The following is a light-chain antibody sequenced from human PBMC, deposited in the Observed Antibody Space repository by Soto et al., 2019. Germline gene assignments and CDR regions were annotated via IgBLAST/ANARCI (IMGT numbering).Light chain of an antibody. J-gene: IGKJ1*01. CDR3: QQYNSYPWT. V-gene: IGKV1-5*01. CDR2: DVS. CDR1: ESISSW. Sequence: DIQMTQSPSTLSASIGDRVVITCRASESISSWLAWYQQKPGKAPKLLIYDVSSLESGVPSRFSGSGSGTEFTLTISSLQPDDFATNYCQQYNSYPWTFGQGTKVDIK.